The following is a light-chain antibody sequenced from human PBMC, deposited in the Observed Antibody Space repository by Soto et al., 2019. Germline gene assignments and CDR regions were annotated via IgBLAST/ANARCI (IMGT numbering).Light chain of an antibody. Sequence: DIQMTQSPSSLSASVGDRVSITYRASPGIRNDFSWYQQKPGKATQRLIYGASSLESGVPSRFSGRGSGTDLTLTISSLQPADWANYDCLQHTDYPFTLGPGTNVDI. CDR3: LQHTDYPFT. CDR1: PGIRND. CDR2: GAS. V-gene: IGKV1-17*01. J-gene: IGKJ3*01.